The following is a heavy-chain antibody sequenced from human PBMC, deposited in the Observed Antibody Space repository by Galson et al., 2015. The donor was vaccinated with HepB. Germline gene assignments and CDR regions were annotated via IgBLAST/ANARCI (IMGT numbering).Heavy chain of an antibody. J-gene: IGHJ5*02. CDR3: ARDLGAYPDL. V-gene: IGHV4-59*01. CDR2: ISYDGST. Sequence: TLSLTCTLSSGSLSTYFWSWIRQFPGKGLEYIGYISYDGSTNYNPSLKSRVTISLATSKNQFSLSLSSVTTADTAVYYCARDLGAYPDLWGQGALVTVSS. CDR1: SGSLSTYF.